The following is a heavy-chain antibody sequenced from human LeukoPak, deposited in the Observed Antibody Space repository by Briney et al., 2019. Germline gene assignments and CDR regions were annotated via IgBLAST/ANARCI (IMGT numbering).Heavy chain of an antibody. V-gene: IGHV1-2*02. J-gene: IGHJ6*02. CDR1: GYTFTGYY. D-gene: IGHD1-1*01. CDR3: ARAWSYYYYYGMDV. CDR2: INPNSGGT. Sequence: ASVKVSCKASGYTFTGYYMHWVRQAPGQGLEWMGWINPNSGGTNYAQKFQGRVTMTRDTSISTAYMELSRLRSDDTAVYYCARAWSYYYYYGMDVWGQGTTVTVSS.